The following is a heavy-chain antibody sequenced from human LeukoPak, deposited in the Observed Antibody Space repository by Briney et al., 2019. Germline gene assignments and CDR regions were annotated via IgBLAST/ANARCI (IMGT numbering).Heavy chain of an antibody. V-gene: IGHV1-69*04. CDR2: IIPILGIA. Sequence: SVKVSCKASGGTFSSYAISWVRQAPGRGLEWMGRIIPILGIANYAQKFQGRVTITADKSTSTAYMELSSLRSEDTAVYYCARGGAAAVGWFDPWGQGTLVTVSS. CDR3: ARGGAAAVGWFDP. J-gene: IGHJ5*02. CDR1: GGTFSSYA. D-gene: IGHD6-13*01.